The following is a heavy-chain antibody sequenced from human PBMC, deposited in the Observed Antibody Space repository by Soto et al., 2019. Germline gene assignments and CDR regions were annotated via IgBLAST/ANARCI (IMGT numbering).Heavy chain of an antibody. J-gene: IGHJ3*02. Sequence: ASVKVSCKASGGTFSSYAISWVRQAPGQGLEWMGGIIPIFGTANYAQKFQGRVTITADESTSTAYMELSSLRSEDMAVYYCARGGYGGNSYAFDIWGQGTMVTVSS. V-gene: IGHV1-69*13. CDR3: ARGGYGGNSYAFDI. CDR1: GGTFSSYA. CDR2: IIPIFGTA. D-gene: IGHD4-17*01.